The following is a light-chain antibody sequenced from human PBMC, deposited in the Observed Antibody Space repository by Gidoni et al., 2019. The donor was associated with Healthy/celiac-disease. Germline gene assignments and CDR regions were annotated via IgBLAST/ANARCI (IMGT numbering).Light chain of an antibody. CDR3: QRYKSFWT. V-gene: IGKV1-5*03. CDR1: QSISSW. J-gene: IGKJ1*01. Sequence: DIQMPHSPSTLSASVGDRVTIPCRASQSISSWFAWYTQKPGKAPKPLIYKASSLESGVPSRFCVSGSGTEFTLTISSLQPDDFATYFCQRYKSFWTFGQGTKVEIK. CDR2: KAS.